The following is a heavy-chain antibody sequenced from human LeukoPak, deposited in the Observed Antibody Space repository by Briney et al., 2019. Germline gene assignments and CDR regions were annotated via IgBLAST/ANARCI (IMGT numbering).Heavy chain of an antibody. Sequence: GGALRLSCAASGFPLRSYNMTWVRQAPGGGLEWGSSISPSGDNTYYGDSVKGRLTISRDNSKNTVYLEMNNMRVDDTAAYYCARVAGWHWFDPWGQGALVTVSS. V-gene: IGHV3-23*01. J-gene: IGHJ5*02. CDR3: ARVAGWHWFDP. D-gene: IGHD6-19*01. CDR1: GFPLRSYN. CDR2: ISPSGDNT.